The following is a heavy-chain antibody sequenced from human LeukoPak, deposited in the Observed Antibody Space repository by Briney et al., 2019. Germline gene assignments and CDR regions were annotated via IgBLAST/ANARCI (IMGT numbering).Heavy chain of an antibody. CDR2: IYHSANA. CDR3: ARDLDSSSWYVGY. D-gene: IGHD6-13*01. J-gene: IGHJ4*02. CDR1: GYSISSGYY. V-gene: IGHV4-38-2*02. Sequence: SETLSLTCTVSGYSISSGYYWGWIRQPPGEGLEWIGSIYHSANAYSNPSLKSRVTISVDTSKNQFSLKLTSVTAADTAVYYCARDLDSSSWYVGYWGQGTLVTVS.